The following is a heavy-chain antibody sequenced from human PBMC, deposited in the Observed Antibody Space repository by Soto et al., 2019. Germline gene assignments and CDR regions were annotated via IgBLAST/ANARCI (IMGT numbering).Heavy chain of an antibody. CDR3: XRNQLLWDY. CDR1: GFTFSNYW. Sequence: EVQLVESGGGLIQPGGSLRLSCTASGFTFSNYWMHWVRQAPGKGLVWVSRINSDGSNTYYADSVKGRFTISRDNAKNTLYLQMNSLRAEDTXVYYCXRNQLLWDYWGQGTLVTVSS. J-gene: IGHJ4*02. CDR2: INSDGSNT. D-gene: IGHD1-26*01. V-gene: IGHV3-74*01.